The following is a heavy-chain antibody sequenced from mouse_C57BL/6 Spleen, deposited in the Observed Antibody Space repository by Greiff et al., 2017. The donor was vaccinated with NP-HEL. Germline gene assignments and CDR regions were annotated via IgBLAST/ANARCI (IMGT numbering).Heavy chain of an antibody. CDR3: ARNIYYYGSSYWYFDV. Sequence: EVKLVESGGGLVKPGGSLKLSCAASGFTFSDYGMHWVRQAPEKGLEWVAYISSGSSTIYYADTVKGRFTISRDNAKNTLFLQMTSLRSEDTAMYYCARNIYYYGSSYWYFDVWGTGTTVTVSS. D-gene: IGHD1-1*01. CDR1: GFTFSDYG. CDR2: ISSGSSTI. J-gene: IGHJ1*03. V-gene: IGHV5-17*01.